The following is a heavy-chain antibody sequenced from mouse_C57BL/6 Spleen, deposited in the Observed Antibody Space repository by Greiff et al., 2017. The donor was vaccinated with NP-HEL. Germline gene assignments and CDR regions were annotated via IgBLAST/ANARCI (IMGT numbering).Heavy chain of an antibody. CDR1: GFNIKNTY. V-gene: IGHV14-3*01. D-gene: IGHD1-1*01. CDR2: IDPANGNT. Sequence: EVQLQESVAELVRPGASVKLSCTASGFNIKNTYMHWVKQRPEQGLEWIGRIDPANGNTKYAPKFQGKATITADTSSNTAYLQLSSLTSEDTAIYYCAPGDYGSSYGFAYWGQGTLVTVSA. J-gene: IGHJ3*01. CDR3: APGDYGSSYGFAY.